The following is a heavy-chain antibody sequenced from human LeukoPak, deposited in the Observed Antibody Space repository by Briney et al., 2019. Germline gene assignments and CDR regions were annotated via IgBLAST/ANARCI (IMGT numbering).Heavy chain of an antibody. CDR1: GGTFSSYA. V-gene: IGHV1-69*05. J-gene: IGHJ5*02. CDR2: IIPIFGTA. D-gene: IGHD3-3*01. CDR3: ARVPTPYYDFWSGYYLRGSWFDP. Sequence: ASVKVSCKASGGTFSSYAISWVRQAPGQGLEWMGGIIPIFGTANYAQKFQGRVTITTDESTSTAYMELSSPRSEDTAVYYCARVPTPYYDFWSGYYLRGSWFDPWGQGTLVTVSS.